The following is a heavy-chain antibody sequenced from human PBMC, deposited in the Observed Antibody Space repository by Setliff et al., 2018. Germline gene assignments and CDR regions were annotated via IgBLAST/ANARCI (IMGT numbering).Heavy chain of an antibody. CDR1: GYTLSSYY. J-gene: IGHJ4*02. CDR2: INPSGENT. V-gene: IGHV1-46*01. CDR3: ARLVEFPLEKGFPYDHKDH. Sequence: ASVKVSCKASGYTLSSYYMHWVRQAPGQGLEWLGLINPSGENTVYAEEFQDRLSMTRDTSTSTVYMDLESLKSGDTAIYYCARLVEFPLEKGFPYDHKDHWGQGTLVTVSS. D-gene: IGHD3-10*01.